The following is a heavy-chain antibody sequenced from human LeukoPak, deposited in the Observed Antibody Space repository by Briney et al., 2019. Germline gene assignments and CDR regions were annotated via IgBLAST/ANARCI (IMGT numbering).Heavy chain of an antibody. D-gene: IGHD1-14*01. Sequence: GGSLRLSCAASGFTFSSYGMHWVRQAPGKGLEWVAVISYDGSNKYYADSVKGRFTISRDNSKNTLYLQMNSLRAEDTAVYYCAEDVPWPDDWGQGTLVTVSS. J-gene: IGHJ4*02. CDR2: ISYDGSNK. CDR3: AEDVPWPDD. CDR1: GFTFSSYG. V-gene: IGHV3-30*18.